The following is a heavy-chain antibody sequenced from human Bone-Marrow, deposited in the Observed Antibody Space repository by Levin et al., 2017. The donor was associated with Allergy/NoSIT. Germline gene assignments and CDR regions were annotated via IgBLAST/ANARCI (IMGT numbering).Heavy chain of an antibody. CDR2: VFHTGTT. V-gene: IGHV4-38-2*02. CDR3: VRDGGYQLLPLLSYFDY. Sequence: SQTLSLTCSVSGYAIRSAYYWGWIRQTPGKGLEWIGSVFHTGTTSYNPSLQSRVTMSRDTSKNHFSLQLRSVTAADTAIYYCVRDGGYQLLPLLSYFDYWGQGVLVTVSS. J-gene: IGHJ4*02. CDR1: GYAIRSAYY. D-gene: IGHD1-26*01.